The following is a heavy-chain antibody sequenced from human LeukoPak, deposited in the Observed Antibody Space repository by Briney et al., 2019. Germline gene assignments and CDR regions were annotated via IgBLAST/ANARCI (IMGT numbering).Heavy chain of an antibody. V-gene: IGHV4-31*03. D-gene: IGHD5-24*01. Sequence: PSETLSLTCTVSGGSISSGGYYWSWIRQHPGKGLEWIGYIYYSGSTYYNPSLKSRVTISVDTSKNQFSLKLSSVTAADTAVYYCARDDGYSNCFDYWGQGTLVTVSS. CDR3: ARDDGYSNCFDY. J-gene: IGHJ4*02. CDR2: IYYSGST. CDR1: GGSISSGGYY.